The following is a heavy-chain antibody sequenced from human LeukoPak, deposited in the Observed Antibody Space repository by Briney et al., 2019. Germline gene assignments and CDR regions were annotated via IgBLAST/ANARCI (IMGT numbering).Heavy chain of an antibody. CDR3: VRERFGAIVEN. CDR1: GFTFGFTF. J-gene: IGHJ4*02. V-gene: IGHV3-53*01. D-gene: IGHD5-24*01. Sequence: GGSLRLSCTASGFTFGFTFRSFWMSWVRQAPGKGLEWVSTVYGGGNTAYADSVKGRFTISRDTSKNTLLLQMNSLRAEDTALYFCVRERFGAIVENWGQGALVIVSS. CDR2: VYGGGNT.